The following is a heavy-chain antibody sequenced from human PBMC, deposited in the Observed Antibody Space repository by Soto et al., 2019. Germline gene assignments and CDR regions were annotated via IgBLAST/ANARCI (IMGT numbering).Heavy chain of an antibody. Sequence: TLSLTCTVSGGSISSSSYYWGWIRQPPGKGLEWIGSIYYSGSTYYNPSLKSRVTISVDTSKNQFSLKLSSVTAADTAVYYCAVSYYYDSSGYYSYFDYWGQGTMVTVYS. J-gene: IGHJ4*02. CDR3: AVSYYYDSSGYYSYFDY. V-gene: IGHV4-39*01. CDR2: IYYSGST. CDR1: GGSISSSSYY. D-gene: IGHD3-22*01.